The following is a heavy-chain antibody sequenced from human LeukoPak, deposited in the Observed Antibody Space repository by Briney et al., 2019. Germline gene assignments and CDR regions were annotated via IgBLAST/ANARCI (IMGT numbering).Heavy chain of an antibody. CDR1: GFTFSSYG. CDR2: ISGSGGST. D-gene: IGHD2-2*01. V-gene: IGHV3-23*01. CDR3: AKGMNQLLWCPNDY. J-gene: IGHJ4*02. Sequence: PGGSLRLSCAASGFTFSSYGMSWVRQAPGKGLEWVSAISGSGGSTYYADSVKGRFTISRDNSKNTLYLQMNSLRAEDTAVYYCAKGMNQLLWCPNDYWGQGTLVTVSS.